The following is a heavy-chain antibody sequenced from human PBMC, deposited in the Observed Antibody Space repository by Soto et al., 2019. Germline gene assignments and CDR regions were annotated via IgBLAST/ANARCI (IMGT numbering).Heavy chain of an antibody. Sequence: SETLSLTCAVYGGSFSGYYWSWIRQPPGKGLEWIGEINHSGSTNYNPSLKSRVTISVDTSKNQFSLKLSSVTAADTAVYYCARFAVGDYVLDYWGQGTLVTVSS. V-gene: IGHV4-34*01. J-gene: IGHJ4*02. CDR2: INHSGST. D-gene: IGHD4-17*01. CDR1: GGSFSGYY. CDR3: ARFAVGDYVLDY.